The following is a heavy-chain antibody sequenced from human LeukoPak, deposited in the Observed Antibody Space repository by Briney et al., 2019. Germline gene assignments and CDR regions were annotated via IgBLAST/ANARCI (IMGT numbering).Heavy chain of an antibody. D-gene: IGHD3-16*02. CDR1: GFTFSSYS. CDR2: ISSSSSYI. CDR3: ARDYRNVGLYYYYYMDV. V-gene: IGHV3-21*01. J-gene: IGHJ6*03. Sequence: GGSLRLSCAASGFTFSSYSMNWVRQAPGKGLEWVSSISSSSSYIYYADSVKGRFTISRDNAKNSLYLQMNSLRAEDTAVYYCARDYRNVGLYYYYYMDVWGKGTTVTVPS.